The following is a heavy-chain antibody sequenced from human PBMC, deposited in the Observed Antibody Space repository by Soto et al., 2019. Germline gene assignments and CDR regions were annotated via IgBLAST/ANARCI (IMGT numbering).Heavy chain of an antibody. CDR3: AKDLVGSNADYYDY. J-gene: IGHJ4*02. CDR2: IWHDGSNK. CDR1: GFTFNNYG. Sequence: GGSLRLSCAASGFTFNNYGMHWVRQAPGKGLEWVALIWHDGSNKGFADSVKGRFTISRENSKNTLYLQMNSLRAEDAAVYYCAKDLVGSNADYYDYWGQGTLVTVSS. V-gene: IGHV3-33*06. D-gene: IGHD2-15*01.